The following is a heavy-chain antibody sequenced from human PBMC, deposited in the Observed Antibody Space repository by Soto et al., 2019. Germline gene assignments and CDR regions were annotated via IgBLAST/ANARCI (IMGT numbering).Heavy chain of an antibody. CDR3: ATSRISIAVAGETEYYFDY. CDR2: INPNSGDT. D-gene: IGHD6-19*01. Sequence: ASVKVSCKASGYTFTGYYMHWVRRAPGQGLEWMGWINPNSGDTNYTQKFQGWVTMTRDTSISTAYMELSRLRSDDTAVYYCATSRISIAVAGETEYYFDYWGQGTPVTVSS. V-gene: IGHV1-2*04. J-gene: IGHJ4*02. CDR1: GYTFTGYY.